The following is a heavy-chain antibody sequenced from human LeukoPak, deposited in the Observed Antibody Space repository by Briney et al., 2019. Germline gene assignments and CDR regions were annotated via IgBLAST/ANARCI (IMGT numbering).Heavy chain of an antibody. D-gene: IGHD2-2*01. Sequence: AGGSLRLSCAASGFTFSHYWMHWVRQVPGKGLVWVSRINSDGSGTSCADSVGGRFTISRDNARNTLFLQMNSLRAEDTAVYFCARDMRGPQDAFDIWGRGTLVTVSS. J-gene: IGHJ3*02. CDR2: INSDGSGT. V-gene: IGHV3-74*01. CDR3: ARDMRGPQDAFDI. CDR1: GFTFSHYW.